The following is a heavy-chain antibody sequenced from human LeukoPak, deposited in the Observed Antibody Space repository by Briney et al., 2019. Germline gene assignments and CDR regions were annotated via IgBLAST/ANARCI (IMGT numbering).Heavy chain of an antibody. D-gene: IGHD3-16*01. V-gene: IGHV3-9*01. CDR2: ISWNSGGV. CDR3: ARGRGEFSMAPYFDL. CDR1: GFTFDDYA. Sequence: GGSLRLSCAASGFTFDDYAMHWLRQAPGKGLEWVSGISWNSGGVLYADSVKGRFSISRDNAKNSLYLQLTSLRTDDTALYYCARGRGEFSMAPYFDLWGRGTLVTVSS. J-gene: IGHJ2*01.